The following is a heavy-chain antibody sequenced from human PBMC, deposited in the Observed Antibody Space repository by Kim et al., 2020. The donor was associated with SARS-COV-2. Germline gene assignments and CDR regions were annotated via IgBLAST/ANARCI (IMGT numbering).Heavy chain of an antibody. CDR1: GLTVSSNY. D-gene: IGHD3-16*01. J-gene: IGHJ4*02. V-gene: IGHV3-53*01. Sequence: GGSLRLSCAASGLTVSSNYMSWVRQAPGKGLEWVSVISSGGSTYYGDSVKGRFTITRNNSKNTLYLQYNSLRAEDTAVYYCAGITTSPEYWGQGTLVTVSS. CDR2: ISSGGST. CDR3: AGITTSPEY.